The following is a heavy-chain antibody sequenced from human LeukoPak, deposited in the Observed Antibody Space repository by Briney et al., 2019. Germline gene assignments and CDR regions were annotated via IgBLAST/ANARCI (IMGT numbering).Heavy chain of an antibody. Sequence: GRSLRLSCAASGFTFDDYAMHWVRQAPGKGLEWVSGISWNSGSIGYADSVKGRFTISRDNAKNSLYLQMNSLRAEDTAVYYCARDRYYYGSGAPDYWGQGTLVTVSS. CDR2: ISWNSGSI. D-gene: IGHD3-10*01. V-gene: IGHV3-9*01. CDR3: ARDRYYYGSGAPDY. CDR1: GFTFDDYA. J-gene: IGHJ4*02.